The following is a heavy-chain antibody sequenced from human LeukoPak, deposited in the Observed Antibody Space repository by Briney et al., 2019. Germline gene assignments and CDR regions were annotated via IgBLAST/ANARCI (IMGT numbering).Heavy chain of an antibody. Sequence: GGSLRPSCAAPGSSFSTYNMNWFGQAPGKGLEWVSYITSDSGTIYYADSVKGRFTISRDNAKNSLYLQMNSLGGEDTAVYYCARRQVGANPFDRWGQGTLVTVSS. CDR2: ITSDSGTI. CDR1: GSSFSTYN. J-gene: IGHJ4*02. V-gene: IGHV3-48*01. CDR3: ARRQVGANPFDR. D-gene: IGHD1-26*01.